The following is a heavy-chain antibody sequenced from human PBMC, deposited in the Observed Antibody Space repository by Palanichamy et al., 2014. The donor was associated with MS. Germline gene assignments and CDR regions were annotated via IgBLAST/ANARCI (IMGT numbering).Heavy chain of an antibody. Sequence: QVQLVQSGAEVKKSGASVKVSCKTSGYTFTGYYIHWVRQAPGQGLEWMGWIDRYSDGTNYAQKFEGRVTMTRDTSISTAYMELSTLRSDDTAVYYCARRGSYGCDYWGQGTLVTVSS. CDR2: IDRYSDGT. CDR3: ARRGSYGCDY. V-gene: IGHV1-2*02. CDR1: GYTFTGYY. J-gene: IGHJ4*02. D-gene: IGHD5-18*01.